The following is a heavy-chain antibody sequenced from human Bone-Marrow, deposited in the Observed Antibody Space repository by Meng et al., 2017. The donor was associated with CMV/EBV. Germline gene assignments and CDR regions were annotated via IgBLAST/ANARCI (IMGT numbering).Heavy chain of an antibody. V-gene: IGHV1-2*02. D-gene: IGHD3-22*01. Sequence: ASVKVSCKASGYTFTGYYMHWARQAPGQGLEWMGWINPNSGGTNYAQKFQGRVTMTRDTSISTAYMELRRLRSDDTAVYYCARGSITMIVVGYGMDVWGQGTTVTVSS. CDR2: INPNSGGT. CDR1: GYTFTGYY. CDR3: ARGSITMIVVGYGMDV. J-gene: IGHJ6*02.